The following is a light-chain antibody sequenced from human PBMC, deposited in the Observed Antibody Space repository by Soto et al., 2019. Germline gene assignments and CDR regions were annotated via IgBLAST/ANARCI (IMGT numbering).Light chain of an antibody. CDR1: QSISTY. CDR2: GAT. Sequence: DIQMTQSPSSLSASVGDRVSITCRASQSISTYLNWYQQKPGKAPKLLIYGATSLQSGVPSGFSGSKSGTDFTLTISSLQPEDFATYYCQQSFSTPYTFGQGTKLEI. CDR3: QQSFSTPYT. J-gene: IGKJ2*01. V-gene: IGKV1-39*01.